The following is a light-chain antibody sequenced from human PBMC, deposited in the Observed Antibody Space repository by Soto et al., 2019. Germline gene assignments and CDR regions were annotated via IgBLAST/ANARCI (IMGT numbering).Light chain of an antibody. Sequence: EVVITQSPATLSLSPGESGTLSFMASQSVSSSNLAWYQQKPGQAPRLLIYGASTRATGIPARFSGSGSGTEFTLTISSLQSEDFAVYYCQQYNNWPFTFGGGTK. J-gene: IGKJ4*01. CDR2: GAS. CDR3: QQYNNWPFT. V-gene: IGKV3-15*01. CDR1: QSVSSSN.